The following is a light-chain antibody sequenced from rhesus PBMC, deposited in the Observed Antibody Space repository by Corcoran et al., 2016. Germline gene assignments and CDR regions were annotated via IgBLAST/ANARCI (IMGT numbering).Light chain of an antibody. Sequence: DIQMTQSPSSVSASVGDRVTITCRATQDIRSYLAWYQQTPGKAPQLLIYYARTLQSGVPSRFSGSGAGTEFTLTISSLQPEDFATYYCQQFNSLPFTFGPGTRLDIK. CDR3: QQFNSLPFT. CDR2: YAR. CDR1: QDIRSY. J-gene: IGKJ3*01. V-gene: IGKV1-25*01.